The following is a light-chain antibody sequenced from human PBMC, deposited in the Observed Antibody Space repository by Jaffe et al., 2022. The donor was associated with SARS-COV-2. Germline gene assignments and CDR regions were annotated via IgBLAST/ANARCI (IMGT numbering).Light chain of an antibody. J-gene: IGKJ1*01. CDR1: QSVLYSSNNKNY. CDR2: WAS. V-gene: IGKV4-1*01. Sequence: DIVMTQSPDSLAVSLGERATINCKSSQSVLYSSNNKNYLAWYQQKPGQPPKLLLYWASTRESGVPDRFSGSGSGTDFTLTISSLQAEDVAIYYCQQYYGTPPTFGQGTKVETK. CDR3: QQYYGTPPT.